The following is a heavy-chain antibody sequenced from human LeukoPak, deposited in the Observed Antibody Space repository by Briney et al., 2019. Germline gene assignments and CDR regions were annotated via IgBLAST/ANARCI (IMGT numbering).Heavy chain of an antibody. CDR3: ARGIYGELDY. Sequence: SETLSLTCTVSGGSISSYYWSWIRRPPGKGLEWIGYIYYSGSTNYNPSLKSRVTISVDTSKNQFSLKLSSVTAADTAVYYCARGIYGELDYWGQGTLVTVSS. CDR2: IYYSGST. CDR1: GGSISSYY. D-gene: IGHD4-17*01. J-gene: IGHJ4*02. V-gene: IGHV4-59*01.